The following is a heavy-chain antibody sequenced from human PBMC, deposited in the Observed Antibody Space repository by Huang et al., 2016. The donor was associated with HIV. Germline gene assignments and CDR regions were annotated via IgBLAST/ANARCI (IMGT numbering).Heavy chain of an antibody. D-gene: IGHD3-3*01. J-gene: IGHJ3*02. Sequence: EVQLLESGGGLVQPGGFLRLSCAASGFTFSSFAMTWVREAPGKGLKWVSVNSGRSIDTSYADSGKGRFTTSRDESNTTLFLHMSSLRVEDTAVYYCARVGNFSVRLAWEKDAFDIWGQGTTVTVSS. V-gene: IGHV3-23*01. CDR3: ARVGNFSVRLAWEKDAFDI. CDR2: NSGRSIDT. CDR1: GFTFSSFA.